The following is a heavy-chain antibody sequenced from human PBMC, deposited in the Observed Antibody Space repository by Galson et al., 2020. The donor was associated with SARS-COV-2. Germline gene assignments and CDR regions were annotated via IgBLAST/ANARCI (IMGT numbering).Heavy chain of an antibody. D-gene: IGHD2-21*01. CDR2: IYYSGHT. V-gene: IGHV4-39*01. J-gene: IGHJ3*02. CDR3: ARHGGASGRGDALHM. CDR1: GGDIVITDFY. Sequence: SETLSLTCAVSGGDIVITDFYWAWIRQSPGKDLEWIGSIYYSGHTYSNPSLKSRATLSIDTSKNQFSLNLSSVTAADTAVYYCARHGGASGRGDALHMWGQGIRVTVSP.